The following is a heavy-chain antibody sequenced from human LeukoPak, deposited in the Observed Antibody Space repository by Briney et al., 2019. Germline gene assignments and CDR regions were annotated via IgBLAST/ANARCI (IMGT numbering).Heavy chain of an antibody. CDR2: ISGYNGKT. CDR1: GYTFINYG. V-gene: IGHV1-18*01. CDR3: ARGRGPISGSYGEYYYYMDV. Sequence: ASVKVSCKASGYTFINYGLSWMRQAPGQGLEWMGWISGYNGKTKYAQRLQGRVTMTTDTSTSTAYMELRSLRSDDTAVYYCARGRGPISGSYGEYYYYMDVWGKGTTVTVSS. J-gene: IGHJ6*03. D-gene: IGHD1-26*01.